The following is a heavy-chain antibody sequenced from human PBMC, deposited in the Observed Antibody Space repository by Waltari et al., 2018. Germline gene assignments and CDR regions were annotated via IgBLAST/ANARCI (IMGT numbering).Heavy chain of an antibody. CDR1: GGSFSGYY. Sequence: QVQLQQWGAGLFKPSETLSLTCAVYGGSFSGYYWSWIRQPPGKGLEWIGEINHSGSTNYNPSLKSRVTISVDTSKNQFSLKLSSVTAADTAVYYCARLFWSGYYCWFDPWGQGTLVTVSS. J-gene: IGHJ5*02. CDR3: ARLFWSGYYCWFDP. D-gene: IGHD3-3*01. V-gene: IGHV4-34*01. CDR2: INHSGST.